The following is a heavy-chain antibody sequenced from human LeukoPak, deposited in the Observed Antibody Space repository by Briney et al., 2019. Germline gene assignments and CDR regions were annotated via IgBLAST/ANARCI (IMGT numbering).Heavy chain of an antibody. CDR2: ISTTGTYT. Sequence: PGGSLRLSCVASGFTFSDYHMSWIRQTPGKGLEWVSYISTTGTYTDYADSVKGRFTISRDNAKNSLHLQMNSLRAEDTAVYYCAKVHCGGGTCYFDYWGQGALVTVSS. CDR3: AKVHCGGGTCYFDY. D-gene: IGHD2-21*01. CDR1: GFTFSDYH. V-gene: IGHV3-11*06. J-gene: IGHJ4*02.